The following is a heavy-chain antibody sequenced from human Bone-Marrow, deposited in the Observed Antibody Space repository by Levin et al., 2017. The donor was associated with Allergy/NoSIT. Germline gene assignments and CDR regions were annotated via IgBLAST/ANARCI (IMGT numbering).Heavy chain of an antibody. J-gene: IGHJ3*02. CDR3: ARASGHVGLGAFDI. V-gene: IGHV3-30-3*01. CDR1: GFTFSSYA. Sequence: SCAASGFTFSSYAMHWVRQAPGKGLEWVAVISYDGSNKYYADSVKGRFTISRDNSKNTLYLQMNSLRAEDTAVYYCARASGHVGLGAFDIWGQGTMVTVSS. D-gene: IGHD2-15*01. CDR2: ISYDGSNK.